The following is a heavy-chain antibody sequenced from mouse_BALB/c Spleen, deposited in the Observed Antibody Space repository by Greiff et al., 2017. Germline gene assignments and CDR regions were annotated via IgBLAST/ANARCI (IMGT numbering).Heavy chain of an antibody. Sequence: EVKLEESGGGLVQPKGSLKLSCAASGFTFNTYAMNWVRQAPGKGLEWVARIRSKSNNYATYYADSVKDRFTISRDDSQSMLYLQMNNLKTEDTAMYYCVRAYGYWYFDVWGAGTTVTVSS. V-gene: IGHV10-1*02. J-gene: IGHJ1*01. CDR3: VRAYGYWYFDV. D-gene: IGHD1-1*01. CDR1: GFTFNTYA. CDR2: IRSKSNNYAT.